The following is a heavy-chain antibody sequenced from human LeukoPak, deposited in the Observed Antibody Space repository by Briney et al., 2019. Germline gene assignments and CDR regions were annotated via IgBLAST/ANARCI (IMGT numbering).Heavy chain of an antibody. CDR2: INHGGDT. J-gene: IGHJ4*02. CDR1: GGAFSGYY. CDR3: ARGSRNYNNYEGADY. Sequence: PSETLSLTCAVYGGAFSGYYWSWIRQPPGKGLEWIGEINHGGDTNYNPSLKSRVSMSVDVSKDQFSLKPTSLTAADTAVYYCARGSRNYNNYEGADYWGQGTLVTVSS. V-gene: IGHV4-34*01. D-gene: IGHD4-11*01.